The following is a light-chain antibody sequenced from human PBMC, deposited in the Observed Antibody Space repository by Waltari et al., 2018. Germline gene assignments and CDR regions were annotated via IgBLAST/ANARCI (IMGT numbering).Light chain of an antibody. V-gene: IGKV1-6*01. CDR1: QVIETD. Sequence: AIQMTQSPSPLSASVGDRVTLTCRASQVIETDLGWYQQKPGKAPNLLIHSASTLQGGVPSRFSGSGSGTDFTLTINGLQPEDFATYYCLQDYDYPLIFGGGTKVEIK. CDR2: SAS. CDR3: LQDYDYPLI. J-gene: IGKJ4*01.